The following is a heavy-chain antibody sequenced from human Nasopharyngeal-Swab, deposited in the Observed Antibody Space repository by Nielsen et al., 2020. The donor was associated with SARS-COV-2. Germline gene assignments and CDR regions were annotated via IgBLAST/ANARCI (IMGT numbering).Heavy chain of an antibody. D-gene: IGHD4-17*01. CDR2: IDPNTGNP. Sequence: ASVKVSCKAFGYTFASYAVNWVRQAPGQGLEWMGWIDPNTGNPAYAQGFTGRFVFSLDTSVSTAYLQISSLRAEDTAVYYCARDDVATVTTWDCWGQGTLVTVSS. CDR1: GYTFASYA. J-gene: IGHJ4*02. CDR3: ARDDVATVTTWDC. V-gene: IGHV7-4-1*02.